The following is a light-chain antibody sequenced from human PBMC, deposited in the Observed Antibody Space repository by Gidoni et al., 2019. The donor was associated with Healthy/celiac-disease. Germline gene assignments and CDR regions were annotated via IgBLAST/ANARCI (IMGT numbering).Light chain of an antibody. Sequence: EIVLTQSPGTPSLSPGERATLSCRARQSVSSSYLAWYQQKPGQAPRLLIYGASSRATGIPDRFSGSGSGTDFTLTISRLEPEDFAVYYCQQYGSSPVTFGGGTKVEIK. CDR3: QQYGSSPVT. V-gene: IGKV3-20*01. J-gene: IGKJ4*01. CDR2: GAS. CDR1: QSVSSSY.